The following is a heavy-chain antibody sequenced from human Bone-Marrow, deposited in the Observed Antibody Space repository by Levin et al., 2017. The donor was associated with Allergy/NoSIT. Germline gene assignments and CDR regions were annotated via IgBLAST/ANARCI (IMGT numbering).Heavy chain of an antibody. V-gene: IGHV3-30*01. CDR3: AWARGQWLAYFDS. CDR1: GFNFNNYA. CDR2: ISYDGDKR. Sequence: SCAASGFNFNNYAMHWVRQSPGKGLEWVAFISYDGDKRYYADSVKDRFTISRDTSNQTVFLEMKSLRVEDSAIYYCAWARGQWLAYFDSWGQGALVTVSS. J-gene: IGHJ4*02. D-gene: IGHD6-19*01.